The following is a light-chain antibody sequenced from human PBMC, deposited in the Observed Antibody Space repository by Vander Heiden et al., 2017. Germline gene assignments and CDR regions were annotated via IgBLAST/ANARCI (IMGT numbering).Light chain of an antibody. CDR3: QQYYSTPDT. J-gene: IGKJ2*01. CDR1: QSVLYSSNNENY. Sequence: IVMTQSPDSLAVSLGERATINCKSSQSVLYSSNNENYLAWYQQKPGQPPKLLIYWAATRESGVPDRFRGSGSGTDFTLTISSLQAEDVAVYYCQQYYSTPDTFGQGTKLEIK. CDR2: WAA. V-gene: IGKV4-1*01.